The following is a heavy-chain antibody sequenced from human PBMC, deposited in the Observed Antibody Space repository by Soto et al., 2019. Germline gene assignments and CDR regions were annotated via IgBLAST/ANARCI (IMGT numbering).Heavy chain of an antibody. CDR1: GGSFSGYY. CDR3: ARDIAVAGSFDY. D-gene: IGHD6-19*01. CDR2: INHSGST. V-gene: IGHV4-34*01. Sequence: PSETLSLTCAVYGGSFSGYYWSWIRQPPGKGLEWIGEINHSGSTNYNPSLKSRVTISVDTSKNQFSLKLSSVTAADTAVYYCARDIAVAGSFDYWGQGTLVTVS. J-gene: IGHJ4*02.